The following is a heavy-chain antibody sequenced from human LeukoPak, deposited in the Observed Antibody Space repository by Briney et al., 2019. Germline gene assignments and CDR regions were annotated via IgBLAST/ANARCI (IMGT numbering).Heavy chain of an antibody. J-gene: IGHJ5*02. CDR2: ISSSSSTI. Sequence: GGSLRLSCAASGFTFSSYAMHWVRQAPGKGLEWVSYISSSSSTIYYADSVKGRFTISRDNAKNTLYLQMNSLRAEDTAVYYCARGYGDHGRRFDPWGQGTLVTVSS. CDR1: GFTFSSYA. D-gene: IGHD4-17*01. V-gene: IGHV3-48*04. CDR3: ARGYGDHGRRFDP.